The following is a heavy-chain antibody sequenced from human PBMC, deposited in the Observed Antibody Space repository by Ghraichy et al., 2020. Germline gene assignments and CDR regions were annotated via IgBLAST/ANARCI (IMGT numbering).Heavy chain of an antibody. CDR2: LNSDGSTT. D-gene: IGHD3-16*01. V-gene: IGHV3-74*01. CDR1: GFTFSYYW. Sequence: GGSLRLSCAASGFTFSYYWMHWVRQAPGKELVWVSRLNSDGSTTSYADSVKGRFTISRDNAKNTLYLQMNSLRAEDTAVYYCARDWGASMDVWGQGTTVTVSS. CDR3: ARDWGASMDV. J-gene: IGHJ6*02.